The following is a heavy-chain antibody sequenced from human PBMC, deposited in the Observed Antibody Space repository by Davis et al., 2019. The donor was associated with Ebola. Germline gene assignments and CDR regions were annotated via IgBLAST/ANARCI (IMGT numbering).Heavy chain of an antibody. CDR2: VNHSGST. CDR1: GGSFSGYY. Sequence: SETLSLTCAVYGGSFSGYYWGWIRQSPGKGLEWIGEVNHSGSTNYNPSFKSRVTISADTSKNQFSLKLTSVTAADTAVYYCAPTQEIDYWGQGTLVTVSS. D-gene: IGHD5-24*01. V-gene: IGHV4-34*01. CDR3: APTQEIDY. J-gene: IGHJ4*02.